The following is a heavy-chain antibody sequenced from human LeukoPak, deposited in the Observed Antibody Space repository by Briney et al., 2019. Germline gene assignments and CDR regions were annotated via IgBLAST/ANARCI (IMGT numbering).Heavy chain of an antibody. Sequence: SETLSLTCTVSGGSISSYYWSWIRQPPGKGLEWIGYIYYSGSTNYNPSLKSRVTISVDTSKNQFSLKLSSVTAADTAVYYCARVTGTTYSYYFDYWGQGTLVTVSS. CDR2: IYYSGST. CDR1: GGSISSYY. D-gene: IGHD1-14*01. CDR3: ARVTGTTYSYYFDY. J-gene: IGHJ4*02. V-gene: IGHV4-59*01.